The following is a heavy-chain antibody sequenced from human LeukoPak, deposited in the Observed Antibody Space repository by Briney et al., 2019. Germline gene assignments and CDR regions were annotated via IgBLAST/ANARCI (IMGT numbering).Heavy chain of an antibody. V-gene: IGHV5-51*01. CDR2: INLGDSDT. Sequence: GELRRSSVRGLGTSFPANWFGWCRKIPGGARGGLGFINLGDSDTRYSPSCQGQVTISADKSISTAYLQWSSLKASDTAMYYCARHPPPSVLRYFDWFRTPRLDDYWGQGTLVTVSS. CDR1: GTSFPANW. J-gene: IGHJ4*02. CDR3: ARHPPPSVLRYFDWFRTPRLDDY. D-gene: IGHD3-9*01.